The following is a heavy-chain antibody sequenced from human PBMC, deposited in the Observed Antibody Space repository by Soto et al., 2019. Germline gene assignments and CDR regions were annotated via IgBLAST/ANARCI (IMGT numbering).Heavy chain of an antibody. CDR1: GFTFSSYA. J-gene: IGHJ4*02. CDR2: ISGSGGST. CDR3: AKLPTITMIVVVTFDY. Sequence: GGSLRLSCAASGFTFSSYAMSWVRQAPGKGLEWVSAISGSGGSTYYADSVKGRFTISRDNSKNTLYLQMNSLRAEDTAVYYCAKLPTITMIVVVTFDYWGQGTLVTVSS. D-gene: IGHD3-22*01. V-gene: IGHV3-23*01.